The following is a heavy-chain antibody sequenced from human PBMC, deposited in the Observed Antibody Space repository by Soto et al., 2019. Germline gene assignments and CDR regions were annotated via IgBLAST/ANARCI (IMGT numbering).Heavy chain of an antibody. CDR1: GFTFSSYS. CDR3: ARAVYCSGGSCSDAFDI. V-gene: IGHV3-21*01. J-gene: IGHJ3*02. CDR2: ISSSSSYI. Sequence: EVQLVESGGGLVKPGGSLRLSCAASGFTFSSYSMNWVRQAPGKGLEWVSSISSSSSYIYYADSVKGRFTISRDNAKNSMYLQMNSLRAEDTAVYYCARAVYCSGGSCSDAFDIWGQGTMVPVSS. D-gene: IGHD2-15*01.